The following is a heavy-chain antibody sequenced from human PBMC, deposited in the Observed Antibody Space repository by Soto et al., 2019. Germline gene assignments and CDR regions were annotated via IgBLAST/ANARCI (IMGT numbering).Heavy chain of an antibody. CDR1: GGSISSYY. Sequence: QVQLQESGPGLVKPSETLSLTCTVSGGSISSYYWSWIRQPPGKGLEWIGYIYYSGSTNYNPSLKCRVTISVDTSKNQFFLQLSSVTAADTAVYYCASGDYYGELDYWGQGTLVTVSS. V-gene: IGHV4-59*01. CDR3: ASGDYYGELDY. CDR2: IYYSGST. J-gene: IGHJ4*02. D-gene: IGHD4-17*01.